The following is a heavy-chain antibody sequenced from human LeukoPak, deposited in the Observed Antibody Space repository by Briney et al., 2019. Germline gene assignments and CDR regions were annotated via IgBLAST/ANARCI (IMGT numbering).Heavy chain of an antibody. CDR1: GGSFSGCY. Sequence: SGTLSLTCAVYGGSFSGCYWSWIRQPPGKGLEWIGEINHSGSTNYNPSLKSRVTISVDTSKNQFSLKLSSVTAADTAVYYCARVGNVLRFLEWLPQKEYNWFDPWGQGTLVTVSS. CDR2: INHSGST. CDR3: ARVGNVLRFLEWLPQKEYNWFDP. V-gene: IGHV4-34*01. J-gene: IGHJ5*02. D-gene: IGHD3-3*01.